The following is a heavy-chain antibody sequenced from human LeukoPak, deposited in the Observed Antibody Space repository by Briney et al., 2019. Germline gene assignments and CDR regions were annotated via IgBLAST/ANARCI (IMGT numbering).Heavy chain of an antibody. Sequence: GGSLRLSCAASGFTFSSYWMHWVRQAPGKGLVWVSRINSDGSSTSYADSVKGRFTISRDNAKNTLYLQMNSLRAEDTAVYYCATLLFSGYDPSDYTFGYWGQGTLVTVSS. CDR3: ATLLFSGYDPSDYTFGY. V-gene: IGHV3-74*01. D-gene: IGHD5-12*01. J-gene: IGHJ4*02. CDR2: INSDGSST. CDR1: GFTFSSYW.